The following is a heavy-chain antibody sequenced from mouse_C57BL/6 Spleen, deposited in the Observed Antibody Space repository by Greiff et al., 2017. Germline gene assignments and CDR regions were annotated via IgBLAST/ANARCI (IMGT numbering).Heavy chain of an antibody. V-gene: IGHV1-50*01. CDR2: IDPSDSYT. CDR3: ARGQLRLQFAC. D-gene: IGHD3-2*02. J-gene: IGHJ3*01. CDR1: GYTFTSYW. Sequence: QVQLQQPGAELVKPGASVKLSCKASGYTFTSYWMQWVKQRPGQGLEWIGEIDPSDSYTNYNQKFKGKATMTVDTSSSTAYMQLSSLTSEDSAVYYCARGQLRLQFACWGQGTLVTVSA.